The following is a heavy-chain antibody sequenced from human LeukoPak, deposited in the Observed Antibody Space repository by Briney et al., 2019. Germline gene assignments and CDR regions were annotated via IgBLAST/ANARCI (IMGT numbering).Heavy chain of an antibody. Sequence: GASVKVSCKASGGTFSSYAISWVRQAPGQGLEWMGWISAYNGNTNYAQKLQGRVTMTTDTSTSTAYMELRSLRSDDTAVYYCARSRSGWEDFDYWGQGTLVTVSS. D-gene: IGHD6-19*01. V-gene: IGHV1-18*01. CDR2: ISAYNGNT. CDR3: ARSRSGWEDFDY. CDR1: GGTFSSYA. J-gene: IGHJ4*02.